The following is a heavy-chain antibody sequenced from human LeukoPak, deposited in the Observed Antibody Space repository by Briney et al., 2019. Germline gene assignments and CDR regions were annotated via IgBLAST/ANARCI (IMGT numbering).Heavy chain of an antibody. V-gene: IGHV3-48*01. CDR3: ARVLRYGYINRFDR. CDR1: GFTFSTYS. D-gene: IGHD5-24*01. J-gene: IGHJ5*02. Sequence: PGGSLRLSCAASGFTFSTYSMNWVRQAPGKGLEWVSYISSSTSTIYYADSVKGRFTISRDNAKNSLYLQMNSLRAEDTAVYYCARVLRYGYINRFDRWGQGTLVTVSS. CDR2: ISSSTSTI.